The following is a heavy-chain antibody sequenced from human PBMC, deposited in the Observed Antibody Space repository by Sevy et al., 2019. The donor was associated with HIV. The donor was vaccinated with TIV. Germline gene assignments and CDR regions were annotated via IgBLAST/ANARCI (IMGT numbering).Heavy chain of an antibody. Sequence: ASVKVSCKVSGYTLTKLSIHWVRQAAGKGLEWMGEFDPRYGETIYAQRFQGRLTMTEDTSPETAFMDLSSLTSYDTARYHCATVGLRYFSGSSSYQGDWFDPWGQGTLVTVSS. V-gene: IGHV1-24*01. CDR1: GYTLTKLS. D-gene: IGHD2-15*01. CDR3: ATVGLRYFSGSSSYQGDWFDP. CDR2: FDPRYGET. J-gene: IGHJ5*02.